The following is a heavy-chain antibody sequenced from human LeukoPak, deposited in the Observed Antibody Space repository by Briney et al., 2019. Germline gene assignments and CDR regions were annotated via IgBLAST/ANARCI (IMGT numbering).Heavy chain of an antibody. CDR2: INPNGGST. CDR1: GYTFTSYY. D-gene: IGHD3-3*01. J-gene: IGHJ4*02. Sequence: ASVKVSCKASGYTFTSYYMHWVRQAPGQGLEWMGIINPNGGSTSYAQKFQGRVVMTRDTSTGTVFMELTSLRSEDTAVYFCAREGVLQGGYYRYYFDYWGQGTLVTVSS. CDR3: AREGVLQGGYYRYYFDY. V-gene: IGHV1-46*01.